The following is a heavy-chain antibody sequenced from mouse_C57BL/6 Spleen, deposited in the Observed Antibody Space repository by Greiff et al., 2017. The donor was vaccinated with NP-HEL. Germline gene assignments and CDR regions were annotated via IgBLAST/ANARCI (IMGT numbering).Heavy chain of an antibody. J-gene: IGHJ1*03. V-gene: IGHV7-1*01. Sequence: DVKLVDSGGGLVQSGRSLRLSCATSGFTFSDFYMEWVRQAPGKGLEWIAASRNKANDYTTEYSASVKGRFIVSRDTSQSILYRQMNALRAEDTAIYYCARDAPRRYPFYWYFDVWGTGTTVTVSS. D-gene: IGHD5-1-1*01. CDR1: GFTFSDFY. CDR2: SRNKANDYTT. CDR3: ARDAPRRYPFYWYFDV.